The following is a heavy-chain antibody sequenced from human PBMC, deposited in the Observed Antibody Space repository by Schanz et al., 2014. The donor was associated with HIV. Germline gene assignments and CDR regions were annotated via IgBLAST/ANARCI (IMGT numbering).Heavy chain of an antibody. CDR2: ISAYNGNT. Sequence: QVQLVQSGAEVKRPGASVKVSCKASDYLFSRYGISWVRQAPGQGLEWMGWISAYNGNTNYAQKLQGRVTMTTDTSTSTAYMELSGLTSDDTAVYYCARGLKDYYYALDVWGQGTTVTVSS. V-gene: IGHV1-18*01. CDR3: ARGLKDYYYALDV. CDR1: DYLFSRYG. J-gene: IGHJ6*02. D-gene: IGHD3-16*01.